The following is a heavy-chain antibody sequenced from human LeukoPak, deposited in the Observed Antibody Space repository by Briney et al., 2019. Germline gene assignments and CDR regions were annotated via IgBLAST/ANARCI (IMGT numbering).Heavy chain of an antibody. J-gene: IGHJ3*02. CDR2: ISSSSSYI. V-gene: IGHV3-21*01. CDR1: GFTFSSYS. Sequence: PGGSLRLSCAASGFTFSSYSMNWVRQAPGKGLEWVSSISSSSSYIYYADSVKGRFTISRDNAKNSLYLQMNSLRAEDTAVYYCASYSHGNPGVTDAFDIWGQGTMVTVSS. D-gene: IGHD5-18*01. CDR3: ASYSHGNPGVTDAFDI.